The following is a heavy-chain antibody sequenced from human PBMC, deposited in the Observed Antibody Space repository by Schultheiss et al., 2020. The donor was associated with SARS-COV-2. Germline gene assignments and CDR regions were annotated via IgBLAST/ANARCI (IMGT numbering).Heavy chain of an antibody. J-gene: IGHJ4*02. CDR2: ISGSGGST. V-gene: IGHV3-23*01. Sequence: GESLKISCAASGFTFSSYAMSWVRQAPGKGLEWVSAISGSGGSTYYADSVKGRFTISRDNSKNTLYLQMNSLRAEDTAVYYCAKDCRVYGDYVCYWGQGTLVTVSS. D-gene: IGHD4-17*01. CDR1: GFTFSSYA. CDR3: AKDCRVYGDYVCY.